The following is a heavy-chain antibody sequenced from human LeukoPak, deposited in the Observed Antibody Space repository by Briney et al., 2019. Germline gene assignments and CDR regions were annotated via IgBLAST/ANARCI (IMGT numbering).Heavy chain of an antibody. Sequence: GRSLRLSCAASGFTFSSYAMHWVRQAPGKGLDWVAVISYDGTNKYYADSVKGRFTISRDYSKNTLYLQMNSLRAEDTAVYYCARESGTSYYFDYWGQGTLVTVSS. CDR3: ARESGTSYYFDY. V-gene: IGHV3-30*04. CDR1: GFTFSSYA. J-gene: IGHJ4*02. CDR2: ISYDGTNK. D-gene: IGHD6-25*01.